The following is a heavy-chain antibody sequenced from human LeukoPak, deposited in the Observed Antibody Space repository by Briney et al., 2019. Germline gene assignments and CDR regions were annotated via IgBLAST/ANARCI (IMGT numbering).Heavy chain of an antibody. Sequence: GASVKVSCKASGGTFSSYAISWVRQAPGQGLEWMGRIIPILGIANYAQKFQGRVTITADKSTSTAYMELSRLRSDDTAVYYCARVASYPQQLPDYWGQGTLVTVSS. D-gene: IGHD6-13*01. CDR3: ARVASYPQQLPDY. J-gene: IGHJ4*02. CDR1: GGTFSSYA. CDR2: IIPILGIA. V-gene: IGHV1-69*04.